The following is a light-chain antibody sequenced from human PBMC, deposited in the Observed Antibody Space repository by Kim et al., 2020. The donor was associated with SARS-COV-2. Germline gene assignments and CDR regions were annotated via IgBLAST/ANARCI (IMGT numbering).Light chain of an antibody. CDR1: SQRDYY. Sequence: VAFGQTIRIKCQGDSQRDYYASWYQQKPGQAPILVIYGKSSRPAGIPDRFSGSSSGNTAFLTNTGTQAADEADYYCNSRDSNDNVVFGGGTQLTVL. CDR2: GKS. V-gene: IGLV3-19*01. J-gene: IGLJ2*01. CDR3: NSRDSNDNVV.